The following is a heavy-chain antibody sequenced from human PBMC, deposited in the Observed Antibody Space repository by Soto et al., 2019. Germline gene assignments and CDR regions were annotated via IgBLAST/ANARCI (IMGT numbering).Heavy chain of an antibody. CDR2: IYYSGST. Sequence: GSLRLSCTVSGGSISSYYWSWIRQPPGKGLEWIGYIYYSGSTNYNPSLKSRVTISVDTSKNQFSLKLSSVTAADTAVYYCARAHSGYDSNYMDVWGKGTTVTVSS. J-gene: IGHJ6*03. CDR3: ARAHSGYDSNYMDV. CDR1: GGSISSYY. V-gene: IGHV4-59*01. D-gene: IGHD5-12*01.